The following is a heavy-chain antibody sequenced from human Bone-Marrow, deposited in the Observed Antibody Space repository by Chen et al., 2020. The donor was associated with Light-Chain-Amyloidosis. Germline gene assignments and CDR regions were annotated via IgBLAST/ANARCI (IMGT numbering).Heavy chain of an antibody. CDR2: IIPVFGTR. D-gene: IGHD1-26*01. Sequence: QVQLVQSGAELKKPGSSVNVSCKASGGSFTSYAINWVRQAPGQGLEWVGGIIPVFGTRNYAQKFQDRVTITADKSTTTAYMELSSLRSEDTAVYYWARGWIGGSYFDSWGQGTHVTVSS. CDR3: ARGWIGGSYFDS. CDR1: GGSFTSYA. V-gene: IGHV1-69*06. J-gene: IGHJ4*02.